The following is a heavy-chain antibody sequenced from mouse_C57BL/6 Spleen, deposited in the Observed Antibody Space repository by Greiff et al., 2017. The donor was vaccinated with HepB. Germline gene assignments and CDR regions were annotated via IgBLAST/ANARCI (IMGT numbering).Heavy chain of an antibody. V-gene: IGHV5-15*01. D-gene: IGHD2-1*01. CDR3: ARQQGNYYFDY. CDR2: ISNLAYSI. CDR1: GFTFSDYG. Sequence: EVMLVESGGGLVQPGGSLKLSCAASGFTFSDYGMAWVRQAPRKGPEWVAFISNLAYSIYYADTVTGRFTISRENAKNTLYLEMSSLRSEDTAMYYCARQQGNYYFDYWGQGTTLTVSS. J-gene: IGHJ2*01.